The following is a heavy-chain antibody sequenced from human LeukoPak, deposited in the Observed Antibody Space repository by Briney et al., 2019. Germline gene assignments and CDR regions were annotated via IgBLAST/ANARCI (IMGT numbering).Heavy chain of an antibody. CDR2: IYPGDSDT. J-gene: IGHJ4*02. V-gene: IGHV5-51*01. CDR3: ARQRDGYSFDY. D-gene: IGHD5-24*01. Sequence: GESLKISCKASGYTFTSYWIAWVRQMPGPGLEWMGIIYPGDSDTRYSPSFQGQVTISADKSSNTASLQWSSLKASDTAMYYCARQRDGYSFDYWGQGTLVTVSS. CDR1: GYTFTSYW.